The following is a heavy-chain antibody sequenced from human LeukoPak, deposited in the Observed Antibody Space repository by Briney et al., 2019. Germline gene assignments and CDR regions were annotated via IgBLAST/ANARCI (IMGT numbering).Heavy chain of an antibody. J-gene: IGHJ4*02. Sequence: SETLSLTCTVSGGSLNSYYWSWIRQPPGKGLEWIGYIHYSGSTIYSPSLKSRVSISVDTSKNQFSLNLTSVTAADTAVYYCARTNPDDWLDYWGQGTLVTVSS. V-gene: IGHV4-59*01. CDR3: ARTNPDDWLDY. CDR1: GGSLNSYY. D-gene: IGHD3-9*01. CDR2: IHYSGST.